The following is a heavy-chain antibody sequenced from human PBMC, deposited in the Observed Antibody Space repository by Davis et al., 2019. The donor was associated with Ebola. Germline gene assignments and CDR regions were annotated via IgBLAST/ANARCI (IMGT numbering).Heavy chain of an antibody. CDR1: GGSISSYY. D-gene: IGHD2-8*01. CDR3: ARVSVFYNWFDP. V-gene: IGHV4-4*02. CDR2: IYHSGST. J-gene: IGHJ5*02. Sequence: MPSETLSLTCTVSGGSISSYYWSWVRQPPGKGLEWIGEIYHSGSTNYNPSLKSRVTISVDKSKNQFSLKLSSVTAADTAVYYCARVSVFYNWFDPWGQGTLVTVSS.